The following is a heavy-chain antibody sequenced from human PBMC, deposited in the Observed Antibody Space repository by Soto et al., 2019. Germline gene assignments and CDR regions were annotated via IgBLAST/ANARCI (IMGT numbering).Heavy chain of an antibody. CDR1: GFNFTNHW. Sequence: VHLVESGGGLVQPGGSLRLSCAASGFNFTNHWMHWVRQAPGKGLVWVSRITSDGKSKAYAESVKGRFAISRDNAKNTVYLQMTGLTVEDMAVYYCARESGDWPLNWFDPWGQGTLVTVSS. D-gene: IGHD2-21*02. V-gene: IGHV3-74*01. CDR2: ITSDGKSK. J-gene: IGHJ5*02. CDR3: ARESGDWPLNWFDP.